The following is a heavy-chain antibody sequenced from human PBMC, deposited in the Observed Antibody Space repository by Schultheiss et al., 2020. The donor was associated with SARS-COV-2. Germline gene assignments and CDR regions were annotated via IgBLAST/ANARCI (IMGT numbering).Heavy chain of an antibody. V-gene: IGHV4-31*03. Sequence: SDTLSLTCTVSGGSISSGGYYWSWIRQHPGKGLEWIGYIYYSGSTYYNPSLKSRVTISVDTSKNQFSLKLSSVTAADTAVYYCARLAARRGWFDPWGQGTLVTVSS. CDR3: ARLAARRGWFDP. CDR1: GGSISSGGYY. J-gene: IGHJ5*02. CDR2: IYYSGST. D-gene: IGHD6-6*01.